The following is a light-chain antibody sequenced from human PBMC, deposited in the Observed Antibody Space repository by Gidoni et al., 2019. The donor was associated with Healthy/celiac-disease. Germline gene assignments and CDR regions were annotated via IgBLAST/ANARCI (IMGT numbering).Light chain of an antibody. Sequence: EIVLTQSPATLSLSPGERATLSCRASQSVSSYLALYQQKPGQAPSILIYDASNRATGIPARFSGSGSGTGFTLTVSGLVPEDFAVYYCQHGSDWPPVTFGGATKVEIK. CDR3: QHGSDWPPVT. J-gene: IGKJ4*01. V-gene: IGKV3-11*01. CDR1: QSVSSY. CDR2: DAS.